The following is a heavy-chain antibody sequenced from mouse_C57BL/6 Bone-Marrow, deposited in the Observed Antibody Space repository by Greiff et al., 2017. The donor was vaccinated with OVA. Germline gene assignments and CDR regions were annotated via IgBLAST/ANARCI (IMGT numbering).Heavy chain of an antibody. V-gene: IGHV1-15*01. Sequence: QVQLKESGAELVRPGASVTLSCKASGYTFTDYEMHWVKQTPVHGLEWIGAIDPETGGTAYNQKFKGKAILTAGKSSSTAYMELRSLTSEDSAVYYCTRRGTGYYFDYWGQGTTLTVSS. CDR3: TRRGTGYYFDY. J-gene: IGHJ2*01. D-gene: IGHD3-3*01. CDR1: GYTFTDYE. CDR2: IDPETGGT.